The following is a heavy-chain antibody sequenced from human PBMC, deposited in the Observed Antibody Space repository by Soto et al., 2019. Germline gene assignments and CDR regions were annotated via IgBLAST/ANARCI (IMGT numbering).Heavy chain of an antibody. Sequence: ASVKVSCKASGYTFTSYAMHWVRQTPGQRLEWMGWINAGNGNTKYSQKFQGRVTITRDTSASTAYMELSSLRSEDTAVYYCAAVVRGVLYNWFDPWGQGTLVTVSS. CDR1: GYTFTSYA. J-gene: IGHJ5*02. V-gene: IGHV1-3*01. D-gene: IGHD3-10*01. CDR3: AAVVRGVLYNWFDP. CDR2: INAGNGNT.